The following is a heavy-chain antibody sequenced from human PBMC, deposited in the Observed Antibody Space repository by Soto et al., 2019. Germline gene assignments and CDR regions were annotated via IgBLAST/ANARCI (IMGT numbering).Heavy chain of an antibody. J-gene: IGHJ3*02. CDR3: ARGGAYGTYAFDI. CDR1: GFTFSDYY. CDR2: LSSSSSYT. V-gene: IGHV3-11*05. D-gene: IGHD4-17*01. Sequence: QVQLVESGGGLVKPGGSLGLSCAASGFTFSDYYMSWIRQAPGEGLEWGSYLSSSSSYTNYADSVKGRFTISRDNAKNSLYLQMNSLRAEDTDVYYCARGGAYGTYAFDIWGQGTMVTVSS.